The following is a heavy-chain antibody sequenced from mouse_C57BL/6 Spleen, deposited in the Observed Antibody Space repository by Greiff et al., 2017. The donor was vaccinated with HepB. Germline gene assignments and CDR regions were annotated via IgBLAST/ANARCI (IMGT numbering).Heavy chain of an antibody. V-gene: IGHV3-6*01. Sequence: QLQESGPGLVKPSQSLSLTCSVTGYSITSGYYWNWIRQFPGNKLEWMGYISYDGSNNYNPSLKNRISITRDTSKNQFFLKLNSVTTEDTATYYCARETGTSYFDYWGQGTTLTVSS. J-gene: IGHJ2*01. D-gene: IGHD4-1*01. CDR3: ARETGTSYFDY. CDR2: ISYDGSN. CDR1: GYSITSGYY.